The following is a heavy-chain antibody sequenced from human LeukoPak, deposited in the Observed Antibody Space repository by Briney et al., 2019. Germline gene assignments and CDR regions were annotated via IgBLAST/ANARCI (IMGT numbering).Heavy chain of an antibody. Sequence: SGPTLANPTQTLTLTCTFSGFSLSTSGVGVGWIRQPPGKALEWLALIYWNDDKRYSPSLKSRLTITKDTSKNQVVLTMTNMDPVDTATYYCAHGVDIVATIQFDYWGQGTLVTVSS. CDR2: IYWNDDK. V-gene: IGHV2-5*01. D-gene: IGHD5-12*01. J-gene: IGHJ4*02. CDR3: AHGVDIVATIQFDY. CDR1: GFSLSTSGVG.